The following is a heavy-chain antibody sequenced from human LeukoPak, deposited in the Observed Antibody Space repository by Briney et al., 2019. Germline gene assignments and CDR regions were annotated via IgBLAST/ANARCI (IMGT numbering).Heavy chain of an antibody. J-gene: IGHJ4*02. D-gene: IGHD5-12*01. CDR2: INSDGSTT. CDR3: AKIPSATENFDY. CDR1: GFTFSNYW. Sequence: GGSLRLSCAVSGFTFSNYWMHWVRQAPGKGLIWVSRINSDGSTTTYADSVKGRFTISRDNAKNTLYLQMDSLRAEDTAIYYCAKIPSATENFDYWGQGTLVMVSS. V-gene: IGHV3-74*01.